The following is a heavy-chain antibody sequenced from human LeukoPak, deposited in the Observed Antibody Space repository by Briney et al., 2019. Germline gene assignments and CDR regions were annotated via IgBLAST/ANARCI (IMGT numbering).Heavy chain of an antibody. CDR2: ISAYNGNT. CDR1: GYTFTSYG. CDR3: ARDRQRVVVVAATPNWFDP. J-gene: IGHJ5*02. Sequence: ASVKVSRKASGYTFTSYGISWVRQAPGQGLEWMGWISAYNGNTNYAQKLQGRVTMTTDTSTSTAYMELRSLRSDDTAVYYCARDRQRVVVVAATPNWFDPWGQGTLVTVSS. D-gene: IGHD2-15*01. V-gene: IGHV1-18*04.